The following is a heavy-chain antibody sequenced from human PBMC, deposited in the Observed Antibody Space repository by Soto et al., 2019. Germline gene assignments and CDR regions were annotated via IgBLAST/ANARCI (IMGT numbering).Heavy chain of an antibody. CDR3: AKWSSEIGIVLMVYAIRWELGHFDY. J-gene: IGHJ4*02. V-gene: IGHV1-3*01. CDR1: GYTFTSYA. CDR2: INAGNGNT. Sequence: ASVKVSCKASGYTFTSYAMHWVRQAPGQRLEWMGWINAGNGNTKYSQKFQGRVTITRDTSASTAYMELSSLRSEDTAVYYCAKWSSEIGIVLMVYAIRWELGHFDYWGQGTLVTVSS. D-gene: IGHD2-8*01.